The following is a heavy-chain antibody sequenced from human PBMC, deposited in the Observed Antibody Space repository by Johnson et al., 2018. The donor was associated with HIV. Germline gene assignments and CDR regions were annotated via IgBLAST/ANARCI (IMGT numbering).Heavy chain of an antibody. CDR3: ARDSDIALGVAGAFDI. J-gene: IGHJ3*02. CDR2: IYSGGST. D-gene: IGHD2-15*01. V-gene: IGHV3-53*01. Sequence: VQLVESGGGLIQPGGSLRLSCAASGFTVSSTYMSWVRQDPGKGLEWVSAIYSGGSTYYADSVKGRFTISRDNSKNTLDLQVTSLRAEDTAVYYCARDSDIALGVAGAFDIWGQGTMVTVSA. CDR1: GFTVSSTY.